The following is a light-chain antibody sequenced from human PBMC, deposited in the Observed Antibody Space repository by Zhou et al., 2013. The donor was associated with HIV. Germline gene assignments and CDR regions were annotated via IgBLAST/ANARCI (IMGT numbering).Light chain of an antibody. V-gene: IGKV1-27*01. CDR2: SAS. J-gene: IGKJ4*01. CDR1: QDIGNF. CDR3: HKYDIAPLT. Sequence: DIQMTQSPSSLSASVGDRVTISCRASQDIGNFLAWFQQKPGKVPTLLIYSASTLQSGVPSRFSGSGSGTDFTLTISSLQPEDVATYYCHKYDIAPLTFGGGTKVEIK.